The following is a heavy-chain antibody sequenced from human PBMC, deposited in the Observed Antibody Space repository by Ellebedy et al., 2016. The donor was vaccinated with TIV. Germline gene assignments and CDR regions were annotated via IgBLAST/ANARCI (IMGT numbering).Heavy chain of an antibody. D-gene: IGHD3-22*01. Sequence: SETLSLTXTVSGDSISSTTYYWGWIRQPPGKGLEWIGSMHHSGSTYYNPSLKTRVTISTDTSKNQFSLKLSSVTAADTAVYYCARGRRYSDSSGYYLDSWGQGPLVTVSS. CDR1: GDSISSTTYY. V-gene: IGHV4-39*07. CDR3: ARGRRYSDSSGYYLDS. J-gene: IGHJ5*01. CDR2: MHHSGST.